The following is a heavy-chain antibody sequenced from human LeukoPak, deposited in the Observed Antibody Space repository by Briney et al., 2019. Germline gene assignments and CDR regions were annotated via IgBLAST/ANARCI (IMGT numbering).Heavy chain of an antibody. CDR2: ISPSDGIT. J-gene: IGHJ4*02. CDR3: ARDQEGFDY. Sequence: ASVKVSCKASGYSFTSYKMHWVRQAPGQGLEWMGIISPSDGITRYEQKFQGRVTMTRDTSTSTVYMELSSLRSEDTAVYYCARDQEGFDYWGQGTLVTVSS. V-gene: IGHV1-46*01. CDR1: GYSFTSYK.